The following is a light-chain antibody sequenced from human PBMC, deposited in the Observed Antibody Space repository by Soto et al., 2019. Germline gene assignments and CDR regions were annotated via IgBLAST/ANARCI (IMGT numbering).Light chain of an antibody. CDR1: SSDVGGYKY. CDR2: DVT. CDR3: SSYTSSNSYV. J-gene: IGLJ1*01. V-gene: IGLV2-14*01. Sequence: SALTPPAPLSGSPGQSITISCTGTSSDVGGYKYVSWYQQHPGKAPRLMIYDVTNRPSGVSNRFSGSKSGNTASLTISGLQAEDEADYYCSSYTSSNSYVFGTGTKVTVL.